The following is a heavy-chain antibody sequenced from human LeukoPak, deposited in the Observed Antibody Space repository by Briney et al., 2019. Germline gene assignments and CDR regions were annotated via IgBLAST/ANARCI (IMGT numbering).Heavy chain of an antibody. D-gene: IGHD6-6*01. CDR3: ARQRSSLAARHFDF. CDR2: IYPGDSDT. Sequence: GESLKISCKGSGYSITSYWIGWVRQMPGKGLEWMGFIYPGDSDTRYSPSFQGQVTFSADKSVNTAYLHWNSLKASDTAMYYCARQRSSLAARHFDFWGQGTLGTVSS. CDR1: GYSITSYW. V-gene: IGHV5-51*01. J-gene: IGHJ4*02.